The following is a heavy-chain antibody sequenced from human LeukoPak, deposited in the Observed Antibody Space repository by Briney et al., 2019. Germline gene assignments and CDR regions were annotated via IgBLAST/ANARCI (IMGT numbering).Heavy chain of an antibody. Sequence: PSETLSLTCAVSVYSIISGYYCGWIRQPPGKGLEWIGSIYHSGSTYYNPSLKSRVTISVDTSKNQFSLKLSSVTAADTAVYYCASGNCSSTSCYGYFNYYFMDVWGKGTTVTVSS. J-gene: IGHJ6*03. CDR2: IYHSGST. CDR1: VYSIISGYY. V-gene: IGHV4-38-2*01. D-gene: IGHD2-2*03. CDR3: ASGNCSSTSCYGYFNYYFMDV.